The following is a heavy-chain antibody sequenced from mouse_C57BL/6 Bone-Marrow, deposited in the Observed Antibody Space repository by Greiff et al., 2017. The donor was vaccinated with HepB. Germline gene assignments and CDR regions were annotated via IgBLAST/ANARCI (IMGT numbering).Heavy chain of an antibody. CDR2: IYPRSGNT. CDR3: ARRASSWYFDV. Sequence: QVQLQQSGAELARPGASVKLSCKASGYTFTSYGISWVKQRTGQGLEWIGEIYPRSGNTYYNEKFKGKATLTADKSSSTAYMGLRSLTSEDSAVYFCARRASSWYFDVWGTGTTVTVSS. V-gene: IGHV1-81*01. D-gene: IGHD3-1*01. J-gene: IGHJ1*03. CDR1: GYTFTSYG.